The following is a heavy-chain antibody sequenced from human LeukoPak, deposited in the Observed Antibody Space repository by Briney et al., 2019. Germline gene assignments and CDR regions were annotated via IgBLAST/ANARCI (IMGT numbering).Heavy chain of an antibody. J-gene: IGHJ4*02. D-gene: IGHD2-15*01. Sequence: GGSLRLSCAASGFTFSTYWMSWVRQTPGNGLEWVANIKKDGSEEYYADSVKGRFTISRDNSKNTLYLQMNSLRAEDTAVYYCAKSGGIVVVVAATIDYWGQGTLVTVSS. CDR3: AKSGGIVVVVAATIDY. CDR2: IKKDGSEE. V-gene: IGHV3-7*01. CDR1: GFTFSTYW.